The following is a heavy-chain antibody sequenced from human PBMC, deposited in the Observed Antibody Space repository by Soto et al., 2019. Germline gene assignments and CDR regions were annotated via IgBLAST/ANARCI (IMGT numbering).Heavy chain of an antibody. CDR1: GFTFSSYS. D-gene: IGHD6-13*01. CDR2: ISSSSSYI. Sequence: EVQLVESGGGLVKPGGSLRLSCAASGFTFSSYSMNWVRQAPGKGLEWVSSISSSSSYIYYADSVKGRFTISRDNARRSLYLQMNSLRAEDTAVYYCARGIAAAGSRFDPWGQGTLVTVSS. V-gene: IGHV3-21*01. CDR3: ARGIAAAGSRFDP. J-gene: IGHJ5*02.